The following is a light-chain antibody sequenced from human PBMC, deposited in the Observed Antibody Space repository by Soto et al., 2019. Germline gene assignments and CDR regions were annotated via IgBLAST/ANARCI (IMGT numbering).Light chain of an antibody. J-gene: IGLJ1*01. CDR2: DVS. CDR3: SSYTTSNTYV. V-gene: IGLV2-18*02. CDR1: SDEVGIYNR. Sequence: QSVLTQPPSVSGCRGQSVTISCTRKSDEVGIYNRVAWYQQPPGTSPKLVICDVSNRPSGVPDRFSGSKSGSTASLTISGLHAQDEADYYCSSYTTSNTYVFGTGTKVTVL.